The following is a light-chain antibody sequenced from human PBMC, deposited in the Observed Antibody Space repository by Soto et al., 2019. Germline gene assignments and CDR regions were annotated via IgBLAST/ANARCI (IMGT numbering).Light chain of an antibody. CDR2: AAS. Sequence: QLTQSPSSLSASVVARVTVTCRASQGIGSYLAWYQQKPGKAPKLLIYAASTLQSGVPSRFSGSGSATDFTLTISSLQPDEFATYYCQQLNTYPPTFGQGTKVDIK. CDR1: QGIGSY. V-gene: IGKV1-9*01. J-gene: IGKJ1*01. CDR3: QQLNTYPPT.